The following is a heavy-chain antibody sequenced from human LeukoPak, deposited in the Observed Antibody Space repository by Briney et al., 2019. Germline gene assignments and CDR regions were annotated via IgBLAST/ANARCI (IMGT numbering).Heavy chain of an antibody. V-gene: IGHV4-59*02. CDR3: ARAGKDMATNHYFDY. CDR2: IYYSGST. D-gene: IGHD5-24*01. CDR1: GGSVRSYF. J-gene: IGHJ4*02. Sequence: SETLSLTCTVSGGSVRSYFWSWIRQPPGKGLEWIGYIYYSGSTNYNPSLKSRLTISVDTSKNQSSLNLSSVTAADTAVYYCARAGKDMATNHYFDYWGQGTLVTVSS.